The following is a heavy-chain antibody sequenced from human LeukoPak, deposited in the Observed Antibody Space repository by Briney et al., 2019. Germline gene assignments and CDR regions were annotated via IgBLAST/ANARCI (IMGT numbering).Heavy chain of an antibody. V-gene: IGHV4-59*08. Sequence: SETLSLTCTVSGGSISSYYWSWIRQPPGKGLEWIGYIYYSGSTNYNPSLKSRVTISVDTSKNPFSLKLSSVTAADTAVYYCARHWGNRDYYFDYWGQGTLVTVSS. CDR1: GGSISSYY. J-gene: IGHJ4*02. CDR2: IYYSGST. CDR3: ARHWGNRDYYFDY. D-gene: IGHD3-16*01.